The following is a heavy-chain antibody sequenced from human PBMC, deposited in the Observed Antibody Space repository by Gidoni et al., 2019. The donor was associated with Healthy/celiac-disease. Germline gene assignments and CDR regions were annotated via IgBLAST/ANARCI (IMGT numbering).Heavy chain of an antibody. CDR2: INHSGRT. CDR3: ASLNPRSITMVRGFSRKYYFDY. D-gene: IGHD3-10*01. V-gene: IGHV4-34*01. CDR1: GGSVSGYD. Sequence: QVQLQQWGAGLLQHSETLSLTCAVYGGSVSGYDWSWVRQPPGNGLEWIGEINHSGRTNYNPSLKIRVTISVYTSQNQFSLKLSSVTAADTAVYYCASLNPRSITMVRGFSRKYYFDYWGQGTLVTVSS. J-gene: IGHJ4*02.